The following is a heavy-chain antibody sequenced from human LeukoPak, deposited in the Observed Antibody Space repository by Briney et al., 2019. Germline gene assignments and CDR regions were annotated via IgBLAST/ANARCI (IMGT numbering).Heavy chain of an antibody. CDR2: IYYTGTT. J-gene: IGHJ4*02. Sequence: PSETLSLTCTVSGGSISSYYWGWIRQPAGKGLEWIGTIYYTGTTYYNPSLKSRLTISVDTSKNQFSLKLNSVTAADTAVYYCAMYRSASGACWGQGTLVTVSS. D-gene: IGHD6-19*01. CDR1: GGSISSYY. CDR3: AMYRSASGAC. V-gene: IGHV4-59*05.